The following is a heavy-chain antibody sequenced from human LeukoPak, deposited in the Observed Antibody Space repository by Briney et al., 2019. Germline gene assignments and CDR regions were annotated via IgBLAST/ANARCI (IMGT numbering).Heavy chain of an antibody. J-gene: IGHJ6*03. CDR2: ISGSGGST. D-gene: IGHD6-19*01. Sequence: PGGSLRLSCAASGFTFSSYAMSWVRQAPGKGLEWVSAISGSGGSTYYADSVKGRFTIFRDNSKNTLYLQMNSLRGEDTAVYYCAKFSSSSGWYSYYYYMDVWGKGTTVTVSS. CDR3: AKFSSSSGWYSYYYYMDV. V-gene: IGHV3-23*01. CDR1: GFTFSSYA.